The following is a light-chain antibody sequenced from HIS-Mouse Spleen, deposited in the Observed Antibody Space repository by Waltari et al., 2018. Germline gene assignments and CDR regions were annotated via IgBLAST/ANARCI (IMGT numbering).Light chain of an antibody. V-gene: IGLV2-11*01. CDR1: SSDVGGYNY. CDR2: DVS. J-gene: IGLJ2*01. Sequence: QSALTQPRSVSGSPGQSVTISCTGTSSDVGGYNYVPGYQQHTGKAPKLTLYDVSKRPSGVPDRFSGSKSGNTASLTISGLQAEDEADYYCCSYVGSYTLVFGGGTKLTVL. CDR3: CSYVGSYTLV.